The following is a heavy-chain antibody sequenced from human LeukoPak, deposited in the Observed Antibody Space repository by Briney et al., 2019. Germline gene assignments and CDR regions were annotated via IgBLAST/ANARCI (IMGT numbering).Heavy chain of an antibody. CDR2: INHSGST. V-gene: IGHV4-34*01. D-gene: IGHD6-19*01. CDR1: GGSFSGYY. Sequence: SETLSLTCAVYGGSFSGYYWSWIRQPPGKGLEWIGEINHSGSTNYNPSLKSRVTISVDTSKNHFSLKLSSVTAADTAVYYCARTVAGIIDYWGQGTLVTVSS. CDR3: ARTVAGIIDY. J-gene: IGHJ4*02.